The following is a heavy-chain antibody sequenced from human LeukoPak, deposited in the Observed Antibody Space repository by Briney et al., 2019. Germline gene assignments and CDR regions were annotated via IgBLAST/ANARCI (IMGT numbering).Heavy chain of an antibody. CDR1: GFTFSIYS. V-gene: IGHV3-21*01. CDR3: AELGITMIGGV. CDR2: ISSSGSYI. D-gene: IGHD3-10*02. Sequence: GGSLRLSCAASGFTFSIYSLDWVRQAPGRGLEWVSSISSSGSYIYYADSLKGRFTISRDNAKNSLYLQMNSLRAEDTAVYYCAELGITMIGGVWGKGTTVTISS. J-gene: IGHJ6*04.